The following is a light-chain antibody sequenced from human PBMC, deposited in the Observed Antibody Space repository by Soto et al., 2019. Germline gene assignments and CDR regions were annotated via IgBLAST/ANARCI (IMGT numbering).Light chain of an antibody. CDR1: QSVSTN. J-gene: IGKJ4*01. Sequence: EIVMTQSPATLSVSPGERATLSCRASQSVSTNLAWYQQKPGQAPRLLIYGASTRATGIPARLSGSGSGTEFTLTISSPQSEDFAVYYCQQYYNWPPLTFGGGTKVEIK. V-gene: IGKV3-15*01. CDR2: GAS. CDR3: QQYYNWPPLT.